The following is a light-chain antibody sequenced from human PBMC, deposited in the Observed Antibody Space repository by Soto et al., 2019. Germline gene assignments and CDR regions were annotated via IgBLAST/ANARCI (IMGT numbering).Light chain of an antibody. CDR1: NSDVGGYNC. CDR2: DVT. CDR3: SSYTSSSTDV. Sequence: QSALTQPASVSGSPGQSITISCTGTNSDVGGYNCVSWYQQHPGKAPKLMIYDVTNRPSGVSNRFSGSKSGNTASLTISGLQADDEADYFCSSYTSSSTDVFGSGTKLTVL. J-gene: IGLJ1*01. V-gene: IGLV2-14*03.